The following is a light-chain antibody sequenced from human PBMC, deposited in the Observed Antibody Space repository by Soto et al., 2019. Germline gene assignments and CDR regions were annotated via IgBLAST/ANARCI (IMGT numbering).Light chain of an antibody. CDR3: KSYAGSNTYV. J-gene: IGLJ1*01. Sequence: SCAGSTSAVGSSVYVSWYRQHPGKDPQLIIYEVNKRPSGVSNRFSGSKSGNTASLTVSGLQAADEADYFCKSYAGSNTYVFGSGTKVTVL. V-gene: IGLV2-8*01. CDR2: EVN. CDR1: TSAVGSSVY.